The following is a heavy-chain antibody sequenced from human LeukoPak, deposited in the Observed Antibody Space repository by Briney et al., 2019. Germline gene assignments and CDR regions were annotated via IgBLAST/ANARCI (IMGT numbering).Heavy chain of an antibody. CDR3: ARNMVRGSPVGIYWYFDL. Sequence: ASVKVSCKASGYTFTGYYMHWVRQAPGQGLEWMGWINPNSGGTKYAQQFQGRVTMTRDTSISTAYMELSRLTSDDTAVYYCARNMVRGSPVGIYWYFDLWAVAPWSLSP. J-gene: IGHJ2*01. D-gene: IGHD3-10*01. CDR2: INPNSGGT. CDR1: GYTFTGYY. V-gene: IGHV1-2*02.